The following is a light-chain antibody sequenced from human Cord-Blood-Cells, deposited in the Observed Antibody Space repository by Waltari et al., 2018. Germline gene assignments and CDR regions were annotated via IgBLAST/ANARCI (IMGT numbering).Light chain of an antibody. CDR1: SSHVGGYNY. V-gene: IGLV2-14*01. Sequence: QSALTQPASVSGSPGPSLTISCTGTSSHVGGYNYVPWYHQPPGKAPKLMIYDVSNRPSGVSNRFSGSKSGNTASLTISGLQAEDEADYYCSSYTSSSTRVFGGGTKLTVL. CDR3: SSYTSSSTRV. J-gene: IGLJ3*02. CDR2: DVS.